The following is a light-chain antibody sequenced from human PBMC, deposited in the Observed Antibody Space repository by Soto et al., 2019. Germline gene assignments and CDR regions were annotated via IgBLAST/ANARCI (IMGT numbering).Light chain of an antibody. Sequence: DIQMTQSPSSLSASVGDRFTIACRAIQTVSKFVNWYQQKPGKVPTLLIFTTSTLHSGVPSRFSGSGSGTEFTLTINGLQPEDFATYYCQQTYTLPRTFAQGTKVDIK. J-gene: IGKJ1*01. CDR3: QQTYTLPRT. V-gene: IGKV1-39*01. CDR1: QTVSKF. CDR2: TTS.